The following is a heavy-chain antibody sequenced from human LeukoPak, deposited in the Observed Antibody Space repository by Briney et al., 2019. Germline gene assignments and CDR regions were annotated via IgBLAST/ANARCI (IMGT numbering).Heavy chain of an antibody. Sequence: PGGSLRLSCAASGFTFSSSAMHWVRQAPGKGLEWVAIIWSDGSNKYNADSVKGRFTISRDNSKNTLYLQMNSLRAEDTAVYYCARDTPTSYWGQGTLVTVSS. CDR1: GFTFSSSA. CDR2: IWSDGSNK. V-gene: IGHV3-33*01. J-gene: IGHJ4*02. CDR3: ARDTPTSY.